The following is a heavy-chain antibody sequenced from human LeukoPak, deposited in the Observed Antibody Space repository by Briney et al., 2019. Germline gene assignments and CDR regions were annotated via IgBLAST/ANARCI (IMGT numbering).Heavy chain of an antibody. J-gene: IGHJ4*02. CDR3: VTIRSYYFDY. V-gene: IGHV3-30*02. D-gene: IGHD3-16*02. CDR2: IRYDGSNK. Sequence: PGGSLRLSCAAYGFTFSSYGMHWVRQAPGKGLEWVAFIRYDGSNKYYAESVKGRFTISRDNSKNTLYLQMNSLRAEDTAVYYCVTIRSYYFDYWGQGTLVTVSS. CDR1: GFTFSSYG.